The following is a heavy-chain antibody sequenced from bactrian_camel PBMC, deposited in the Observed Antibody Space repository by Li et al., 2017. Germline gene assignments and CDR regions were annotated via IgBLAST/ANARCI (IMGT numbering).Heavy chain of an antibody. Sequence: VQLVESGGGSVQAGGSVRLSCVTSGFTESGNYVAWIRQAPGKGREGVASIYTGTDRTYYADSVKGRVAIWQDNAKNTVYLQMNSLKPEDTAVFFCVRDAGYWGQGTQVTVS. CDR2: IYTGTDRT. V-gene: IGHV3S40*01. CDR1: GFTESGNY. D-gene: IGHD1*01. CDR3: VRDAGY. J-gene: IGHJ4*01.